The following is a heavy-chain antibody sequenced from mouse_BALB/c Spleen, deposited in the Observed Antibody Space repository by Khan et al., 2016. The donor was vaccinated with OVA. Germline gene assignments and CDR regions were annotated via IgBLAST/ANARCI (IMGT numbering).Heavy chain of an antibody. CDR3: ARDGNYMDY. CDR1: GYSITSGYS. V-gene: IGHV3-1*02. CDR2: IYYRGSI. J-gene: IGHJ4*01. Sequence: EVQLQESGPDLVKPSQSLALTCTVTGYSITSGYSWHWIRQFPGNKLEWMGYIYYRGSINYNPSLKSRISITRATSKNQVFLQLISVTTEDTATYYCARDGNYMDYWGQGTSVTVSS. D-gene: IGHD2-1*01.